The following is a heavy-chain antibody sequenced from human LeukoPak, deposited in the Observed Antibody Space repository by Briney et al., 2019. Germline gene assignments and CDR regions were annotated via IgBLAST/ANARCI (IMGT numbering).Heavy chain of an antibody. Sequence: GGSLRLSCAASGFTFSDYYMSWIRQAPGKGLEWVSYISSSGSTIYYADSVKGRFTISRDNAKNSLYLQMNSLRAEDTAVYYCARENYYGSSGYSPFDWGQGTLVTVSS. J-gene: IGHJ4*02. D-gene: IGHD3-22*01. CDR3: ARENYYGSSGYSPFD. CDR1: GFTFSDYY. V-gene: IGHV3-11*04. CDR2: ISSSGSTI.